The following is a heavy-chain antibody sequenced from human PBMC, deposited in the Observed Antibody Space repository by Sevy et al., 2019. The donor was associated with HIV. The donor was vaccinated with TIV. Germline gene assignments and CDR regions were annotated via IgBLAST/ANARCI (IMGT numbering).Heavy chain of an antibody. V-gene: IGHV3-74*01. CDR2: INSDGSST. D-gene: IGHD6-6*01. Sequence: GGSLRLSCAASGFTFSSYWMHWVRQAPGKGLVWVSRINSDGSSTSYADSVKGRFTISRDNAKNTLYLQMNRLRAEDTAVYYGAKADIAVRPGVDYWGQGTLVTVSS. J-gene: IGHJ4*02. CDR1: GFTFSSYW. CDR3: AKADIAVRPGVDY.